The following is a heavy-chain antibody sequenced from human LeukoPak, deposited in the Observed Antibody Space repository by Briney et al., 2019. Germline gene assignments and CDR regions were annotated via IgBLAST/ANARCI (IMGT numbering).Heavy chain of an antibody. Sequence: TGRSLRLSCSASGFTFDDYAMHWVRQAPGKGPEWVSGISWNSGNITYGDSVKGRFTISRDNAKNSLYLQMNSLRTEDTALYYCAKGGAAADNYWYFDLWGRGTLVTVSS. J-gene: IGHJ2*01. CDR1: GFTFDDYA. CDR2: ISWNSGNI. V-gene: IGHV3-9*01. D-gene: IGHD6-13*01. CDR3: AKGGAAADNYWYFDL.